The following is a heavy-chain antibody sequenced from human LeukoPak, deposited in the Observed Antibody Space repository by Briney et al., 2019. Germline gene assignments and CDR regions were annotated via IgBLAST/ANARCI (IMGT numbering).Heavy chain of an antibody. J-gene: IGHJ5*02. CDR3: AKDRSVTLMVNTCFDP. CDR1: GFTFSSYG. Sequence: GGSLRLSCAASGFTFSSYGMHWVRQAPGKGLEWVAVISYDGSNKYYADSVKGRFTYSRHNSKTPWDLQMSSLRAGETIVYYCAKDRSVTLMVNTCFDPWGQGSLSPSPQ. CDR2: ISYDGSNK. D-gene: IGHD3-16*01. V-gene: IGHV3-30*18.